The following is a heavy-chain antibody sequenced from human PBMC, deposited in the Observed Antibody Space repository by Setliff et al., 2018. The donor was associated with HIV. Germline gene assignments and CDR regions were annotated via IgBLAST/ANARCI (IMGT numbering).Heavy chain of an antibody. CDR2: AFHSGAT. CDR1: GGSITTYF. J-gene: IGHJ4*02. D-gene: IGHD3-16*01. CDR3: ARDPLGYNWRRYFDF. Sequence: PSETLSLTCTVSGGSITTYFWTWIRQPPGKGPEWIGSAFHSGATNYNPSLKSRVTMSVDTSNNHFSLNLKSVTAADTAVYYCARDPLGYNWRRYFDFWGQGAVVTVSS. V-gene: IGHV4-59*01.